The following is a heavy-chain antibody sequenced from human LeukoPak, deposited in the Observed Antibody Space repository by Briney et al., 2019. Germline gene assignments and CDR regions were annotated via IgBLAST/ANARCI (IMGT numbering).Heavy chain of an antibody. D-gene: IGHD4-17*01. J-gene: IGHJ5*02. CDR2: IYYSGST. CDR1: GGSISGYY. CDR3: ARGFDYGDYGGWFDP. V-gene: IGHV4-59*01. Sequence: SETLSLTCSVSGGSISGYYWSWIRQPPGKGLEWVGYIYYSGSTNYNPSLKSRVTISVDTAKNQFSLRLSSVTAADTAVYYCARGFDYGDYGGWFDPWGQGTLVTVSS.